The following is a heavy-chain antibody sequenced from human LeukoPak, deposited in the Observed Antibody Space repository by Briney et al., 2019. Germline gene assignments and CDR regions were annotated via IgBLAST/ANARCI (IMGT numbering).Heavy chain of an antibody. D-gene: IGHD3-3*01. CDR2: INHSGST. Sequence: PSETLSLTCAVYGGSFSGYYWSWIRQPPGKGLGWIGEINHSGSTNYNPSLKSRVTISVDTSKNQFSLKLSSVTAADTAVYYCAREQGTYYDFWSGEYYYYYMDVWGKGTTVTVSS. CDR1: GGSFSGYY. V-gene: IGHV4-34*01. J-gene: IGHJ6*03. CDR3: AREQGTYYDFWSGEYYYYYMDV.